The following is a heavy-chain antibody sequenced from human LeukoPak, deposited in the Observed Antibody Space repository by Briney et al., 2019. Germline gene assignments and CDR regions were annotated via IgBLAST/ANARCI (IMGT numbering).Heavy chain of an antibody. CDR1: GGSISSYY. D-gene: IGHD7-27*01. Sequence: PSETLSLTCSVSGGSISSYYWSWIRQPPGKGLEWIGYIYYSGSTNYNPSLKSRVTISVDTSKNQFSLKLSSVTAADTAVYYCARHRSWGSPMNDAFDIWGQGTMVTVSS. J-gene: IGHJ3*02. CDR3: ARHRSWGSPMNDAFDI. CDR2: IYYSGST. V-gene: IGHV4-59*08.